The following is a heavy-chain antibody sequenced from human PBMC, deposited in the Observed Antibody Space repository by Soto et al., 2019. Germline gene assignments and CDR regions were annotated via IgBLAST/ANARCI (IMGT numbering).Heavy chain of an antibody. CDR2: IYYSGST. J-gene: IGHJ4*02. CDR1: GGSISSGDYY. CDR3: ARVGGFGATTIDY. V-gene: IGHV4-30-4*01. Sequence: QVQLQESGPGLVKPSQTLSLTCTVSGGSISSGDYYWSCIRQPPGKGLEWIGYIYYSGSTYYNPSLTSRVTIEVDTSTTQFSLRLGSVPGADTAVYYCARVGGFGATTIDYWGQGTLVTVSS. D-gene: IGHD3-10*01.